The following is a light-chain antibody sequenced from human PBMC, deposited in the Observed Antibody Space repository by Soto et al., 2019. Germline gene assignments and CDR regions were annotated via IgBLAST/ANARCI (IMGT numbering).Light chain of an antibody. Sequence: PLSCWASQSVFTNLAWSQHKPGQAPRLLIYAASTRATGIAARFSGSGSGTEFTLTISSLQSEDFAIYYCQQYNNWPYTFGQGTKPEIK. V-gene: IGKV3-15*01. CDR1: QSVFTN. CDR2: AAS. J-gene: IGKJ2*01. CDR3: QQYNNWPYT.